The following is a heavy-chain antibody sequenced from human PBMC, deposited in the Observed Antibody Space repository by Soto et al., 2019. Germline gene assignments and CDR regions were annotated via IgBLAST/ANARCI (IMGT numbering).Heavy chain of an antibody. CDR2: IYYSGST. J-gene: IGHJ6*02. V-gene: IGHV4-59*08. CDR3: ARLMITFGGVIVLYGMDV. D-gene: IGHD3-16*02. Sequence: PSETLSLTCIVSGGSISSYYWSWIRQPPGKGLEWIGYIYYSGSTNYNPSLKSRVTISVDTSKKQFSLKLSSVTAADTAVYYCARLMITFGGVIVLYGMDVWGQGTTVTVSS. CDR1: GGSISSYY.